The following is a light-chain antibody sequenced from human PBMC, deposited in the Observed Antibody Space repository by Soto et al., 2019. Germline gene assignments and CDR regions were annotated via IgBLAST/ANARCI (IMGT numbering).Light chain of an antibody. Sequence: EIVLTQSPATLSLSPGERATLSCRASQSVSSYLAWYQQKPGQAPRLLIYDASNRATGIPARFSGSGSGTAFTLTISSLVPEDFAVYYCQQRSNWPPRFTFGPGTKVDIK. J-gene: IGKJ3*01. CDR1: QSVSSY. V-gene: IGKV3-11*01. CDR3: QQRSNWPPRFT. CDR2: DAS.